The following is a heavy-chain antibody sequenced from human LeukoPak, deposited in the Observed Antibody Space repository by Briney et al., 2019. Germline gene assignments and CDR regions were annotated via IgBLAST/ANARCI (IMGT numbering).Heavy chain of an antibody. CDR3: ARHGAEGSSWYFDY. CDR2: IYYSGST. V-gene: IGHV4-59*08. J-gene: IGHJ4*02. Sequence: PSETLSLTCTVSGGSISSYYWSWIRQPPGKGLEWIGYIYYSGSTKYNPSLKSRVTISVDTSKNQFSLKLSSVTAADTAGYYCARHGAEGSSWYFDYWGQGTLVTVSS. CDR1: GGSISSYY. D-gene: IGHD6-13*01.